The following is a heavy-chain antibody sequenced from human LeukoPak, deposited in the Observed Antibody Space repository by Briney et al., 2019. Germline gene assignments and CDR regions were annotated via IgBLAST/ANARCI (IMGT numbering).Heavy chain of an antibody. CDR2: IYYSGST. Sequence: SETLSLTCTVSGGSIRSYYWSWIRQPPGKGLEWIGYIYYSGSTNYNPSLKSRVTLSVDTSKNQFFLKLSSVTAADTAVYYCARDAYDSSGYSFDYWGQGTLVTVSS. CDR1: GGSIRSYY. V-gene: IGHV4-59*12. J-gene: IGHJ4*02. CDR3: ARDAYDSSGYSFDY. D-gene: IGHD3-22*01.